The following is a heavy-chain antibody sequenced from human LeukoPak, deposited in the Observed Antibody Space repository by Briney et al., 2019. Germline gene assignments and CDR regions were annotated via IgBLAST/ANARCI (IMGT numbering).Heavy chain of an antibody. D-gene: IGHD3-22*01. CDR2: INHSGST. Sequence: SETLSLTCAVYGGSFSGYYWSWIRQPPGKGLEWIGGINHSGSTNYNPSLKSRVTISVDTSKNQFSLKLSSVTAADTAVYYCASPNYDSSGYYSYWGQGTLVTVSS. CDR3: ASPNYDSSGYYSY. V-gene: IGHV4-34*01. J-gene: IGHJ4*02. CDR1: GGSFSGYY.